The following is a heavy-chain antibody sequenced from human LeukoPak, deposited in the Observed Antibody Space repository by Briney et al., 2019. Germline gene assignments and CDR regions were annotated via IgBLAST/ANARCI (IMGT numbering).Heavy chain of an antibody. Sequence: SGGSLRLSCAASGFTFSSYSMNWVRQAPGKGLEWVSYISSSSTIYYADSVKGRFTISRDNAKNSLYLQMNSLRAEDTAVYYCARSPYYYDSSGLPVDYWGQGTLVTVSS. CDR1: GFTFSSYS. J-gene: IGHJ4*02. D-gene: IGHD3-22*01. CDR3: ARSPYYYDSSGLPVDY. V-gene: IGHV3-48*01. CDR2: ISSSSTI.